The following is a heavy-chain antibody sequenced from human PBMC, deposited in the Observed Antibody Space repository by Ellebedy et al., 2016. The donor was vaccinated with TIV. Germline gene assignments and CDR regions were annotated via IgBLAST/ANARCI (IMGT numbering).Heavy chain of an antibody. CDR2: IKYDENEN. CDR3: ARDTVAVPDGNTFEF. Sequence: GESLKISCASSGFAFNRFWMGWIRQSPGKVLEWVALIKYDENENYYANSVKGRFTISRNNARNSLYLQMKSLRGDDTAMYYCARDTVAVPDGNTFEFWGQGKMVTVST. J-gene: IGHJ3*01. CDR1: GFAFNRFW. D-gene: IGHD2-2*01. V-gene: IGHV3-7*04.